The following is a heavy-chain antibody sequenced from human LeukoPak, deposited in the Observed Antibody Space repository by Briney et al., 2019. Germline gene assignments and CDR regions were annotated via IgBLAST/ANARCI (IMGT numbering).Heavy chain of an antibody. V-gene: IGHV4-59*12. D-gene: IGHD3-10*01. Sequence: PSETLSLTCTVSGGSISSYYWSWIRQPPGKGLEWIGYIYYSGSTNYNPSLKSRVTISVDTSKNQFSLKLSSVTAADTAVYYCARDGRDVLLWFGELNWFDPWGQGTLVTVSS. CDR3: ARDGRDVLLWFGELNWFDP. J-gene: IGHJ5*02. CDR2: IYYSGST. CDR1: GGSISSYY.